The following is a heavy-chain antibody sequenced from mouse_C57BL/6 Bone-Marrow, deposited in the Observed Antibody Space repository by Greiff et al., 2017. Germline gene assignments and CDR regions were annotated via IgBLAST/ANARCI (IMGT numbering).Heavy chain of an antibody. J-gene: IGHJ1*03. CDR1: GFTFSSYA. D-gene: IGHD2-4*01. V-gene: IGHV5-4*01. Sequence: EVQRVESGGGLVKPGGSLKLSCAASGFTFSSYAMSWVRQTPEKRLEWVATISDGGSYTYYPDNVKGRFTISRDNAKNNLYLQMSHLKSEDTAMYYCASLDYDYLWYFDVWGTGTTVTVSS. CDR3: ASLDYDYLWYFDV. CDR2: ISDGGSYT.